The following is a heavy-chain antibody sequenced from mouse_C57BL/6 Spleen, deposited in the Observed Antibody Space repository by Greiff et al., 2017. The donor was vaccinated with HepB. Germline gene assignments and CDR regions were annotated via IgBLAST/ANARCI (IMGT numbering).Heavy chain of an antibody. V-gene: IGHV1-52*01. CDR2: IDPSDSET. J-gene: IGHJ2*01. Sequence: VQLQQPGAELVRPGSSVKLSCKASGYTFTSYWMHWVKQRPIQGLEWIGNIDPSDSETHYNQKFKDKATLTVDKSSSTAYMQLSILTSEDSAVYYCARDGITTVVATFDYWGQGTTLTVSS. D-gene: IGHD1-1*01. CDR1: GYTFTSYW. CDR3: ARDGITTVVATFDY.